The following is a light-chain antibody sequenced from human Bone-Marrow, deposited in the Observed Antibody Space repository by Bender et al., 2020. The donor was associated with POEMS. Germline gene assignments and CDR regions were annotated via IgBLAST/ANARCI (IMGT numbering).Light chain of an antibody. CDR3: SSYTDRGTNTVI. V-gene: IGLV2-8*01. CDR1: SSDVGGYNY. CDR2: EVI. Sequence: QSVLTQPPSASGSPGQSVTISCTGTSSDVGGYNYVSWYQQHPGKAPKLIIYEVIKRPSGVPDRFSASKSGNTASLTVSGLQAEDEADYYCSSYTDRGTNTVIFGGGTRLTVL. J-gene: IGLJ2*01.